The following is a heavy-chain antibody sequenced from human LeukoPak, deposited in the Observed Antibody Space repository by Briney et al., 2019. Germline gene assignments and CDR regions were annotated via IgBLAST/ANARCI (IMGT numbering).Heavy chain of an antibody. Sequence: PGGSLRLSCAASGFTFSSYAMSWVRQAPGKGLEWVSSISGSSSYIYYADSVKGRFTISRDNAKDSLYLQMNSLRAEDTAVYYCVRLDYGGNSVLDYWGQGTLVTVSS. V-gene: IGHV3-21*01. CDR1: GFTFSSYA. CDR3: VRLDYGGNSVLDY. CDR2: ISGSSSYI. J-gene: IGHJ4*02. D-gene: IGHD4-23*01.